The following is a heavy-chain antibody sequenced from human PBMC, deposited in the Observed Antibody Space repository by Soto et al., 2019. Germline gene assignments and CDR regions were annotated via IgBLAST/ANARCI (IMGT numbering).Heavy chain of an antibody. CDR3: ARGFPVYSYYYYLDV. D-gene: IGHD4-17*01. J-gene: IGHJ6*03. Sequence: SETLSLTCAVYGGSLIGYSWHWVRQPPGKGLEWIGEIDHSGSTKYNPSLKNRVTFSVDTSKNQFSLNLTSVTASDTALYYCARGFPVYSYYYYLDVWAKGTTVTGSS. CDR2: IDHSGST. V-gene: IGHV4-34*01. CDR1: GGSLIGYS.